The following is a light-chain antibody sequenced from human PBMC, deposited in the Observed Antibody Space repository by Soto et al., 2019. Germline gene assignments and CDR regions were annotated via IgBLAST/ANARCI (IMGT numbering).Light chain of an antibody. Sequence: DIPMTQSPSTLSASVGDRVTITCRASQSISSWLAWYQQKPGKAPKLLIYKASSLESGVPSRFSGGGSGAEFTLNISSLQPDDFATFYCQPDNNYPWTFGQGTKVEIK. CDR1: QSISSW. CDR3: QPDNNYPWT. CDR2: KAS. V-gene: IGKV1-5*03. J-gene: IGKJ1*01.